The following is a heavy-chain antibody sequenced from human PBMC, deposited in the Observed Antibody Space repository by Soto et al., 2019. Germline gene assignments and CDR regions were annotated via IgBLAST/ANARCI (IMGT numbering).Heavy chain of an antibody. CDR2: IYYSGST. CDR1: GGSISSYY. J-gene: IGHJ5*02. V-gene: IGHV4-59*08. Sequence: LSLTCTVSGGSISSYYWSWIRQPPGKGLEWIGYIYYSGSTNYNPSLKSRVTISVDTSKNQFSLKLSSVTVADTAVYYCARSEPKRYCSSTSCYVAHNWFDPWGQGTLVTVSS. CDR3: ARSEPKRYCSSTSCYVAHNWFDP. D-gene: IGHD2-2*01.